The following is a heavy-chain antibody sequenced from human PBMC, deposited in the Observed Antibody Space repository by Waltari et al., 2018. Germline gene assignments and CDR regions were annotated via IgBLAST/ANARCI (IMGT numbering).Heavy chain of an antibody. CDR2: INHSGST. CDR1: GTSFSGYY. J-gene: IGHJ5*02. CDR3: ARSYNSGTFTWFDP. D-gene: IGHD1-20*01. V-gene: IGHV4-34*01. Sequence: QMQLQQWGAGLLKPSETLSLTCAVYGTSFSGYYWSWIRQPPGKGLEWIGEINHSGSTNYNPCLKSRGTISVDTSKNQFSLKLSSVTAADTAVYYCARSYNSGTFTWFDPWGQGTLVTVSS.